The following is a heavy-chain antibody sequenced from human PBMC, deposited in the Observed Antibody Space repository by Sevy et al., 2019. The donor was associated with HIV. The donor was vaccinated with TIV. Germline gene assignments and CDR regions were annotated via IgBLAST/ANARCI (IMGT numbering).Heavy chain of an antibody. J-gene: IGHJ4*02. CDR1: GYTFSSYG. CDR2: LSAYAGNT. V-gene: IGHV1-18*01. CDR3: ARDKPQGAVIVPPAMWGGIDY. Sequence: ASVKVSCKASGYTFSSYGISWVRQAPGQGLEWMGWLSAYAGNTNCAQKYQGRVTMTTDTSTTTAYLELRNLRSADTAVYFCARDKPQGAVIVPPAMWGGIDYWVQGTLVTVSS. D-gene: IGHD2-2*01.